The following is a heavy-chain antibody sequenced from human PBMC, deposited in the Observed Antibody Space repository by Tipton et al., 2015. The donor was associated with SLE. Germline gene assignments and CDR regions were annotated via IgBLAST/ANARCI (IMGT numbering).Heavy chain of an antibody. CDR2: IFHSGST. Sequence: SLRLSCTVSGDSITSITRTNWWSWVRQPPGKGLEWIGEIFHSGSTNYRPSLKSRVIISVDKSKNQFSLKLTSVTAADTAMYYCARHVGVAYYYAMDVWGQGTTVVISS. V-gene: IGHV4-4*02. D-gene: IGHD2-15*01. CDR1: GDSITSITRTNW. J-gene: IGHJ6*02. CDR3: ARHVGVAYYYAMDV.